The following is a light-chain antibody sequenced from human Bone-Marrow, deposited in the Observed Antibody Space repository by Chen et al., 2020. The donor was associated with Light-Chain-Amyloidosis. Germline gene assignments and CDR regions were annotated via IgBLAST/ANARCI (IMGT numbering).Light chain of an antibody. CDR3: SSYTITNTLV. CDR1: SSDVGGDNH. V-gene: IGLV2-14*01. CDR2: EVT. J-gene: IGLJ1*01. Sequence: QSDLTQPASVSGSPGQSINISCNGTSSDVGGDNHVSWYQQHPANAPKLMIYEVTNRPSSVPFRFSGSRSDDTASRTISGLETEDEADYFCSSYTITNTLVFGSGTRVTVL.